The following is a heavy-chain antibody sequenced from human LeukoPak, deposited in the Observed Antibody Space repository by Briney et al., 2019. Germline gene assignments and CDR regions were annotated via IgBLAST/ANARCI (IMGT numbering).Heavy chain of an antibody. CDR2: IYTTGNT. CDR3: ARDARGWSGFDY. J-gene: IGHJ4*02. V-gene: IGHV4-4*07. Sequence: SETLSLTCSVSGGSISSYYWSWIRQPAGKGREWIGRIYTTGNTDYNPSLKSRVTMSVDTSKNQCSVNLSSVTAADVAVYYCARDARGWSGFDYWGQGTLVTVSS. CDR1: GGSISSYY. D-gene: IGHD3-3*01.